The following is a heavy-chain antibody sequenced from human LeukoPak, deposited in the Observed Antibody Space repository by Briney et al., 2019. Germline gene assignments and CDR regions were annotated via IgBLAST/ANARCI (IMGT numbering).Heavy chain of an antibody. D-gene: IGHD6-13*01. J-gene: IGHJ6*02. CDR1: GFTFSSYW. CDR3: TRVQAGRAGLMDV. V-gene: IGHV3-74*01. Sequence: PGGSLRLSCAASGFTFSSYWMHWVRQAPGKGLVWVSRISPDGSCAIYADSVKGRFTISRDNAKNTLYLQMNSLRAEDTALYYCTRVQAGRAGLMDVWGRGTTVTVSS. CDR2: ISPDGSCA.